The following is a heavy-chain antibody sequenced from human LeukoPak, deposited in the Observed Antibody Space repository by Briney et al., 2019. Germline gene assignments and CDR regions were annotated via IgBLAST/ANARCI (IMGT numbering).Heavy chain of an antibody. CDR1: GFTFSSYS. V-gene: IGHV3-21*01. Sequence: PGGSLRLSCAASGFTFSSYSMNWVRQAPGKGLEWVSSISSSSSYIYYADSVKGRFTISRDNAKNSLYLQMNSLRAEDTAVYYCAREHYGGKPSYYYYGMDVWGQGTTVTVSS. CDR2: ISSSSSYI. CDR3: AREHYGGKPSYYYYGMDV. J-gene: IGHJ6*02. D-gene: IGHD4-23*01.